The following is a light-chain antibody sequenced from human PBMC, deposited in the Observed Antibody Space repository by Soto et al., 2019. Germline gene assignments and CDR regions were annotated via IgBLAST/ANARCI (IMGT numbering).Light chain of an antibody. CDR3: QQSSNWPPIT. CDR2: DAS. CDR1: QSISSY. V-gene: IGKV3-11*01. Sequence: ETVWTQSPATLSLSPWGSATLSCRASQSISSYLAWYQQKPGQAPRLLIYDASNRATGIPARFSGSGSGTDFTPTISSLEPEDFAVYYCQQSSNWPPITCGRGTKVDIK. J-gene: IGKJ3*01.